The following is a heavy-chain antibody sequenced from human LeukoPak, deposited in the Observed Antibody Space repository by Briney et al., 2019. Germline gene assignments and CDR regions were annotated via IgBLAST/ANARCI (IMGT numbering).Heavy chain of an antibody. CDR1: GFTFSSYA. J-gene: IGHJ4*02. CDR2: ISSSGGTT. V-gene: IGHV3-23*01. Sequence: PGGSLRLSCAASGFTFSSYAMSWVRPAPGKGLEWVSAISSSGGTTYYADSVKGRFTISRDNTKNTLYLQMSSLRAEDTALYYCAKDPEYSSGWYLDSWGQGTLVTVSS. D-gene: IGHD6-19*01. CDR3: AKDPEYSSGWYLDS.